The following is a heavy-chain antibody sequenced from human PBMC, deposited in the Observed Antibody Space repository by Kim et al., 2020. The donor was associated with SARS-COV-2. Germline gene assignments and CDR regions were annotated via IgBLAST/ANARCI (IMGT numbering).Heavy chain of an antibody. V-gene: IGHV1-18*01. Sequence: ASVKVSCKASGYTFSNYGISWVRQAPGQGLEWMGWISTYNGNTNYAQKLQGRVTMTTDTSTSTAYMELRSLRYDDTAMYYCGRASSVTRAVDIWGQGTKVTVSS. CDR1: GYTFSNYG. CDR3: GRASSVTRAVDI. J-gene: IGHJ3*02. CDR2: ISTYNGNT. D-gene: IGHD4-17*01.